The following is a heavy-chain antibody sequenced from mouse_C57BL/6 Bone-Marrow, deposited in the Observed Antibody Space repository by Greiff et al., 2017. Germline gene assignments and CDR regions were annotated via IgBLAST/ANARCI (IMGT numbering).Heavy chain of an antibody. J-gene: IGHJ4*01. D-gene: IGHD2-3*01. CDR2: IHPNSGST. CDR3: ARCDGYYDFYAMDY. Sequence: QVQLQQPGAELVKPGASVKLSCKASGYTFTSYWMHWVKQRPGQGLEWIGMIHPNSGSTNYNEKFKSKATLTVDKSSSTAYMQLSSLTSEASAVYYCARCDGYYDFYAMDYWGQGTSVTVSS. CDR1: GYTFTSYW. V-gene: IGHV1-64*01.